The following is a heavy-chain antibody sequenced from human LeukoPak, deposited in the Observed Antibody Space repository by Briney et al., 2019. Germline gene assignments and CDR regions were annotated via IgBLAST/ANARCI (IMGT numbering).Heavy chain of an antibody. CDR3: AKDYVFRSTQVAYFDY. CDR2: ISWNSGSI. CDR1: GFTFDDYA. V-gene: IGHV3-9*01. J-gene: IGHJ4*02. D-gene: IGHD2-15*01. Sequence: GGSLRLSCAASGFTFDDYAMRWVRQAPGKGLEWVSGISWNSGSIGYADSVKGRFTISRDNAKNSLYLQMNSLRAEDTALYYCAKDYVFRSTQVAYFDYWGQGTLVTVSS.